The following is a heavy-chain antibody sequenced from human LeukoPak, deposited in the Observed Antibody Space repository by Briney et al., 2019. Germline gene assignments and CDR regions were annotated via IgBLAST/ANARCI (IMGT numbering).Heavy chain of an antibody. V-gene: IGHV4-4*07. CDR2: IYNNENT. J-gene: IGHJ4*02. Sequence: SETLSLTCTVSGGSITSYYWSWIRQPAGKGLEWIGRIYNNENTNYNSSLKSRVTMSVDTSKNQFSLKLTSVTAADTAVYYCARDPGEWGQGTLVTVSS. CDR1: GGSITSYY. D-gene: IGHD7-27*01. CDR3: ARDPGE.